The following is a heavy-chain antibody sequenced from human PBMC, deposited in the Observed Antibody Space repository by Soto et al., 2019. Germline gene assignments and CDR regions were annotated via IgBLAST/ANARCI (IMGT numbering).Heavy chain of an antibody. V-gene: IGHV1-8*01. CDR1: GHTLASDD. D-gene: IGHD3-16*01. Sequence: QVQLVQSGAEVRKPGASVKVSCKASGHTLASDDINWVRQATGQGLEWMGWMTPDSGDTGYAQKFQGRVTMTWDTSITTAYRELSSLRSDDTAVYYCARDPFYGWFDSWGQGTLVTVSS. J-gene: IGHJ5*01. CDR3: ARDPFYGWFDS. CDR2: MTPDSGDT.